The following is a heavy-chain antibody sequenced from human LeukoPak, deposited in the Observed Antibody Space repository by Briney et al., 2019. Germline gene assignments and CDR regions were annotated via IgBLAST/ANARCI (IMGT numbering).Heavy chain of an antibody. CDR2: INPSGGST. CDR3: ARGAGQQLDYFDY. V-gene: IGHV1-46*01. CDR1: GYTFTSYY. D-gene: IGHD6-13*01. Sequence: ASVKVSCKASGYTFTSYYMHWVRQAPGQGLEWMGIINPSGGSTSYAQKFQGRVTMTRDTSISTAYMELSRLRSDDTAVYYCARGAGQQLDYFDYWGQGTLVTVSS. J-gene: IGHJ4*02.